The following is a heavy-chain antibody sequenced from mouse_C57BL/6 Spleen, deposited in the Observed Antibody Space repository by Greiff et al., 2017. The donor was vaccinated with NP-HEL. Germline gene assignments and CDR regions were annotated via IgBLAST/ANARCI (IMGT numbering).Heavy chain of an antibody. CDR2: ISYDGSN. V-gene: IGHV3-6*01. CDR3: AREGYYGNYYFDY. Sequence: EVKLMESGPGLVKPSQSLSLTCSVTGYSITSGYYWNWIRQFPGNKLEWMGYISYDGSNNYNPSLKNRISITRDTSKNQFFLKLNSVTTEDTATYYCAREGYYGNYYFDYWGQGTTLTVSS. J-gene: IGHJ2*01. D-gene: IGHD2-1*01. CDR1: GYSITSGYY.